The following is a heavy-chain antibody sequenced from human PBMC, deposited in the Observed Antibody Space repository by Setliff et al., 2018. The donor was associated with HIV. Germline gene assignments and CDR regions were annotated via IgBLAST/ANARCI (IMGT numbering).Heavy chain of an antibody. CDR3: AKGPRFASSTYYFDY. V-gene: IGHV3-23*01. CDR2: ITGSGAST. Sequence: PGGSLRLSCAASGFTFSSYAMSWVRQAPGKGLEWVSAITGSGASTYYADSVKGRFTISRDNSKNTLHLQMNSLRAEDTAVYYCAKGPRFASSTYYFDYWGQGTLVTVSS. J-gene: IGHJ4*02. CDR1: GFTFSSYA. D-gene: IGHD6-13*01.